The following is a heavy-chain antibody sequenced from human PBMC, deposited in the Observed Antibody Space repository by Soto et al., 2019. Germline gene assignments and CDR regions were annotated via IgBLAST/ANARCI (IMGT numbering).Heavy chain of an antibody. J-gene: IGHJ4*02. CDR3: AKDTAALNFDYYRSRLDY. D-gene: IGHD3-16*01. CDR2: IKQDGSEK. CDR1: GFTFSSYW. Sequence: PGGSLRLSCAASGFTFSSYWMSWVRQAPGKGLEWVANIKQDGSEKYYADSVKGRFTISRDNSKNTLYLQMNSLRAEDTAVYYCAKDTAALNFDYYRSRLDYWDQGTLVTVSS. V-gene: IGHV3-7*01.